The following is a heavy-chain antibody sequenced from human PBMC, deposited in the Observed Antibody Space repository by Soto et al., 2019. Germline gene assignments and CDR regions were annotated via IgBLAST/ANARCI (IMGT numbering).Heavy chain of an antibody. Sequence: QVQLQQWGAGLLKPSETLSLTCAVYGGSFSDYYWSWIRQPPGKGLEWIGEINQSGSGNYNPSLKSRVTMSLDRTKTQFSLRLSSVTAADTAVYYCARVLGARIAASNWFDPWGQGTLVTVSS. CDR2: INQSGSG. J-gene: IGHJ5*02. D-gene: IGHD6-13*01. CDR1: GGSFSDYY. V-gene: IGHV4-34*01. CDR3: ARVLGARIAASNWFDP.